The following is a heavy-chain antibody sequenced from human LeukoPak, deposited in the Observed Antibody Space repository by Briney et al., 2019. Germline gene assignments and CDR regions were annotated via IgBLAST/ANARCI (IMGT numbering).Heavy chain of an antibody. D-gene: IGHD3-22*01. Sequence: GGSLRLSCAASGFTFSSYSMNWVRQAPGKGLEWVSYISSSSSTIYYADSVKGRFTISRDNAKNSLYLQMNSLRAEDTAVYYCARVASSGYYDAFDLWGQGTMVTVSS. V-gene: IGHV3-48*01. CDR2: ISSSSSTI. CDR3: ARVASSGYYDAFDL. CDR1: GFTFSSYS. J-gene: IGHJ3*01.